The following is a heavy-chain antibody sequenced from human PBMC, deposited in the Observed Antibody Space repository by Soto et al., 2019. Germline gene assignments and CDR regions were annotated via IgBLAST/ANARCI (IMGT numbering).Heavy chain of an antibody. Sequence: SETLSLTCTVSGGSIISYYWSWIRQSAGKGLEWIGRIYTSGSTNYNPSLKSRVTMSVDTSKNQFSLKMSSVTAADTAVYYCTMTVTMVRGPLDYFDYWGQGTLVTVSS. V-gene: IGHV4-4*07. CDR1: GGSIISYY. J-gene: IGHJ4*02. CDR3: TMTVTMVRGPLDYFDY. CDR2: IYTSGST. D-gene: IGHD3-10*01.